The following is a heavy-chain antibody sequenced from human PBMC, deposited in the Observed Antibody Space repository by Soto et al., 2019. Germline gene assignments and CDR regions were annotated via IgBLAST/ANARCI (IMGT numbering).Heavy chain of an antibody. D-gene: IGHD6-19*01. CDR1: GFTFSNAW. Sequence: GGSLRLSCAASGFTFSNAWMSWVRQAPGKGLEWVGRIKSKTDGGTTDYAAPVKGRFTISRDDSKNTLYLQMNSLKTEDTAVYYCTTGPYSSGKGPFDYWGQGTLVTVSS. V-gene: IGHV3-15*01. CDR3: TTGPYSSGKGPFDY. J-gene: IGHJ4*02. CDR2: IKSKTDGGTT.